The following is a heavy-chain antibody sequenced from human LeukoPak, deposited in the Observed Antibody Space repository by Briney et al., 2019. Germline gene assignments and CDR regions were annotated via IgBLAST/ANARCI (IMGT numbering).Heavy chain of an antibody. CDR2: INPNSGGT. D-gene: IGHD1-26*01. Sequence: VASVKVSCKAYGYTFTDYYMHWVRQAPGQGLEWMGWINPNSGGTNYAQKFQGRVTRTRDTSISTAYTELSRLRSDDTAVYYCAREGPIVGATHLVDYWGQGTLVTVSS. J-gene: IGHJ4*02. CDR3: AREGPIVGATHLVDY. V-gene: IGHV1-2*02. CDR1: GYTFTDYY.